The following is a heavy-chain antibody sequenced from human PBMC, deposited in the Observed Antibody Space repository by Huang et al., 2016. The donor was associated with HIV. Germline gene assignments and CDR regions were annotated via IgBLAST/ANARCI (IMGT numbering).Heavy chain of an antibody. Sequence: QVQLVQSGAEVKKPGSSVRVSCEASGGTFSSYAINWVRQAPGQGLGWMGGIIPILGTPNYAQKCQGRVTITADESTSTAYMELSSLRSDDTAVYYCARDRKYDNAWYWFDPWGQGTLVTVSS. J-gene: IGHJ5*02. D-gene: IGHD1-1*01. CDR1: GGTFSSYA. CDR3: ARDRKYDNAWYWFDP. CDR2: IIPILGTP. V-gene: IGHV1-69*01.